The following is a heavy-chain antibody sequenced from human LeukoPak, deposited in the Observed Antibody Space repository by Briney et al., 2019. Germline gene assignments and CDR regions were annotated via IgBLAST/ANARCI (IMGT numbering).Heavy chain of an antibody. CDR3: ATGRITMVRGRAFDI. D-gene: IGHD3-10*01. J-gene: IGHJ3*02. CDR1: GYTFTGYY. V-gene: IGHV1-2*02. Sequence: GASVKVSCKASGYTFTGYYMHWVRQAPGQGLEWMGWINPNSGGTNYAQKFQGRVTVTRDTSISTAYMELSRLRSDDTAVYYCATGRITMVRGRAFDIWGQGTMVTVSS. CDR2: INPNSGGT.